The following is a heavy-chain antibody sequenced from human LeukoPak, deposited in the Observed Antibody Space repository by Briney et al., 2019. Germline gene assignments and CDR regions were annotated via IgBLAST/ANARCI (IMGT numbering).Heavy chain of an antibody. Sequence: QPGGSLTLSCAASDFTLSRYWMTWVRQAPGRGLEWVANINGDGGDKYYGDSVKGRFSISRDNAENSLFLQMNNLRVEDSAVYYCARGGSGSIKYWVFWGQGTLVTVSS. CDR1: DFTLSRYW. CDR3: ARGGSGSIKYWVF. D-gene: IGHD2-8*02. V-gene: IGHV3-7*01. CDR2: INGDGGDK. J-gene: IGHJ4*02.